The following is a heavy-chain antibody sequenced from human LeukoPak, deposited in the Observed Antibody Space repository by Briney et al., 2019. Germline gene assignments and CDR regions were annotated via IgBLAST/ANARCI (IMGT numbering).Heavy chain of an antibody. V-gene: IGHV1-24*01. CDR2: FDPEDGET. J-gene: IGHJ1*01. D-gene: IGHD2-2*01. Sequence: ASVTVSCKVSGYTLTELSMHWVRQAPGKGLEGMGGFDPEDGETIYAQKFQGRVTMTEDTSTDTAYMELSSLRSEDTAVYYCATSYCSSTSCRSFEYFQHWGQGTLVTVSS. CDR1: GYTLTELS. CDR3: ATSYCSSTSCRSFEYFQH.